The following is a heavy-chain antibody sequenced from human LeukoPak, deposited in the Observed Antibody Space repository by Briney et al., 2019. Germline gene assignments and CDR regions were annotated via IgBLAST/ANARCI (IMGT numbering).Heavy chain of an antibody. Sequence: ASVKVSCKASGYTFTGYYMHWVRQAPGQVLEWMGWINPNSGGTNYAQKFQGRVTMTRDTSISTAYMELSRLRSDDTAVYYCARDTEVVGAIPESYFDYWGQGTLVTVSS. CDR2: INPNSGGT. V-gene: IGHV1-2*02. D-gene: IGHD1-26*01. CDR3: ARDTEVVGAIPESYFDY. CDR1: GYTFTGYY. J-gene: IGHJ4*02.